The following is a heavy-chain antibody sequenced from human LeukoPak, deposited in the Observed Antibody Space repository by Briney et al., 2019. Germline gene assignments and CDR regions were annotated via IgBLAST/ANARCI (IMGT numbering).Heavy chain of an antibody. D-gene: IGHD1-26*01. Sequence: GGSLRLSCAASGFTFSSYAMSWVRQAPGKGLEWVSAISGSGGSTYYADSVKGRFTISRDNSKNTLYLQMNSLRAEDTAVYYCARSEKSGSYFAPYDYWGQGTLVTVSS. CDR3: ARSEKSGSYFAPYDY. V-gene: IGHV3-23*01. J-gene: IGHJ4*02. CDR2: ISGSGGST. CDR1: GFTFSSYA.